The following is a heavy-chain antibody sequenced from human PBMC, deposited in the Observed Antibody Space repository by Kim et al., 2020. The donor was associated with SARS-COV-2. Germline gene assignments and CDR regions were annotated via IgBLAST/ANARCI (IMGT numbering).Heavy chain of an antibody. CDR1: GFSFSNYA. J-gene: IGHJ4*01. V-gene: IGHV3-30*04. Sequence: GGSLRLSCAASGFSFSNYAMFWVRQAPGKGLEWVALISYDGTNKDYADSVKGRFTISRDNSKSTLYLQMNSLRVADTAVYFCARKPTTSSWSYYFESWGQGTLVTASA. D-gene: IGHD6-13*01. CDR2: ISYDGTNK. CDR3: ARKPTTSSWSYYFES.